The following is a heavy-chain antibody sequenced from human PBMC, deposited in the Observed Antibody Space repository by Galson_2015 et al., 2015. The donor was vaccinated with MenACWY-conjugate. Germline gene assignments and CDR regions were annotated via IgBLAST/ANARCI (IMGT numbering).Heavy chain of an antibody. D-gene: IGHD1-1*01. J-gene: IGHJ6*02. Sequence: SLRLSCAASGFTFSSYSMNWVRQAPGKGLEWVSYISSNRSTIYYADSVKGRFTISRDNAKNSLYLQMNSLRAEETAMYYCARDSTGNWNDFVYSYYGMDVWGQGTTVTVSS. CDR2: ISSNRSTI. V-gene: IGHV3-48*04. CDR1: GFTFSSYS. CDR3: ARDSTGNWNDFVYSYYGMDV.